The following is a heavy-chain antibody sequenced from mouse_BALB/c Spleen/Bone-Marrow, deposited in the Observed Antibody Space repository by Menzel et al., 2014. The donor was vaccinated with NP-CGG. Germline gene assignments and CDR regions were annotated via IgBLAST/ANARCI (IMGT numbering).Heavy chain of an antibody. CDR2: IDPANGNT. Sequence: EVKLEESGAELVKPGASVKLSCTASGFNIKDTYMHWVKQRPEQGLEWIGRIDPANGNTKYDPKFQGKATITADTSSNTAYLQLSSLTSEDTAVYYCARGYDGFAYWGQGTLVTVSA. J-gene: IGHJ3*01. D-gene: IGHD2-2*01. V-gene: IGHV14-3*02. CDR3: ARGYDGFAY. CDR1: GFNIKDTY.